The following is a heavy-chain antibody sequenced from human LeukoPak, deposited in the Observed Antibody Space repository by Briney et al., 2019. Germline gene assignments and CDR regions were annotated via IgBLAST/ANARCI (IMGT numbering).Heavy chain of an antibody. V-gene: IGHV1-2*06. CDR1: GYTFTSYG. Sequence: ASVKVSCKASGYTFTSYGISWVRQAPGQGLEWMGRIKPNTGVTEYVQKFQGRVTMTRDTSISTAYVELTRLRSDDTAIYYCARDPGYSYAVDYWGQGTLVTVSS. J-gene: IGHJ4*02. D-gene: IGHD5-18*01. CDR2: IKPNTGVT. CDR3: ARDPGYSYAVDY.